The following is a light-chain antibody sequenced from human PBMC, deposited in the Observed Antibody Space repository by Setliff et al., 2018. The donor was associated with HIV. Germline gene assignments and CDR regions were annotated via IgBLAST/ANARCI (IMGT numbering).Light chain of an antibody. CDR1: SGDVGGHNH. V-gene: IGLV2-14*03. J-gene: IGLJ3*02. CDR2: DVT. CDR3: SSYTSRGTWV. Sequence: QSALAQPASVSGSPGQSITISCTGTSGDVGGHNHVSWYQQHPGKAPQLMIYDVTSRPSGMSNLFSGPKSGNTASLNVSGLLPEDEADYFCSSYTSRGTWVFGGGTKVTVL.